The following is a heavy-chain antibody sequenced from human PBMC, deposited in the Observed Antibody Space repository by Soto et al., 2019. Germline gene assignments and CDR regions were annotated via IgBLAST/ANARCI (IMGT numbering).Heavy chain of an antibody. CDR1: GFTFGDYA. V-gene: IGHV3-49*03. CDR3: TASRAYSGWVTHWFDP. Sequence: GGSLRLSCTASGFTFGDYAMSWFRQAPGKGLEWVGFIRSKAYGGTTEYAASVKGRFTISRDDSKSIAYLQMNSLKTEDTAVYYCTASRAYSGWVTHWFDPWGQGTLVTVSS. CDR2: IRSKAYGGTT. D-gene: IGHD2-21*01. J-gene: IGHJ5*02.